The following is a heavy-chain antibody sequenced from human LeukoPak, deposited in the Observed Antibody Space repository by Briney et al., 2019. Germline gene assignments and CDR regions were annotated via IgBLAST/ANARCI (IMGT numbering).Heavy chain of an antibody. Sequence: SETLSLTCTVSGGSISSYYWSWIGQPPGQGREWIGFIYYTGFTIYNPSLKSRVTISVDTSKNQFSLKLSSVTAADTAVYYCATRRGSGSSGYFDYWGQGTLVTVSS. CDR1: GGSISSYY. D-gene: IGHD1-26*01. V-gene: IGHV4-59*01. CDR3: ATRRGSGSSGYFDY. J-gene: IGHJ4*02. CDR2: IYYTGFT.